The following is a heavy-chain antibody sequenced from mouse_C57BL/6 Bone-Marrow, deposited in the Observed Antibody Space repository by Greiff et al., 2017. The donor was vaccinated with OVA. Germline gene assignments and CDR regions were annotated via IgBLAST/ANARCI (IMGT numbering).Heavy chain of an antibody. CDR1: GFTFSDFY. CDR2: SRNKANDYTT. D-gene: IGHD1-1*01. V-gene: IGHV7-1*01. CDR3: ARHYYGSSLYAMDY. Sequence: VQVVESGGGLVQSGRSLRLSCATSGFTFSDFYMEWVRQAPGKGLEWIAASRNKANDYTTEYSASVKGRFIVSRDTSQSILYLQMNALRAEDTAMYYYARHYYGSSLYAMDYWGQGTSVTVSS. J-gene: IGHJ4*01.